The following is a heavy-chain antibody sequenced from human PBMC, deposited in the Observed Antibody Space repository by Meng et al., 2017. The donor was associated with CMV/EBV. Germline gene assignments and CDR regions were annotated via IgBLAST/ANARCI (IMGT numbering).Heavy chain of an antibody. D-gene: IGHD6-6*01. V-gene: IGHV1-69*01. CDR1: GSTFITSA. CDR3: ARDPNSSSS. Sequence: EMTSAASSVQASAKATGSTFITSAISWVRQAPGQGREWLGGIIPIFGTANYAQKFQGRVTITADESTSTAYMELSSLRSEDTAVYYCARDPNSSSSWGQGTLVTVSS. J-gene: IGHJ4*02. CDR2: IIPIFGTA.